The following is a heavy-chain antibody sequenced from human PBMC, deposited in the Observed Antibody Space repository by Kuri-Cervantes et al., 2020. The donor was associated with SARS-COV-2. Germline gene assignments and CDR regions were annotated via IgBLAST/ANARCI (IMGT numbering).Heavy chain of an antibody. CDR1: GGNMSTYY. CDR2: IYYSGST. V-gene: IGHV4-59*01. D-gene: IGHD3-3*01. J-gene: IGHJ5*02. Sequence: SETLSLTCTVSGGNMSTYYWSWIRQPPGKGLEWVGSIYYSGSTNYNPSLKSRVTITVDTSKNQFILKLSSVTAADTAVYYCARGISYYDFWSGYYTSIVWFDPWGQGTLVTVSS. CDR3: ARGISYYDFWSGYYTSIVWFDP.